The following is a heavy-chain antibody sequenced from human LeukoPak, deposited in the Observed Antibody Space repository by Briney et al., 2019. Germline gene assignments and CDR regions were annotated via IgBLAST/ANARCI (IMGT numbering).Heavy chain of an antibody. D-gene: IGHD7-27*01. V-gene: IGHV1-2*02. CDR3: ARGPHWDPHFDY. CDR2: INPNSGGT. J-gene: IGHJ4*02. Sequence: ASVKVSCKASGYTFTGYYLHWVRQAPGQGLEWMGWINPNSGGTNYAQKFLGRVTMTRDTSISTAYMELSRLRSDDTAVYYCARGPHWDPHFDYWGQGTLVTVSS. CDR1: GYTFTGYY.